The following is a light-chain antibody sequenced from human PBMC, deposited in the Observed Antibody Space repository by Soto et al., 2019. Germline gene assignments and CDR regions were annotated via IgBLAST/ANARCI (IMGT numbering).Light chain of an antibody. V-gene: IGKV3-15*01. CDR2: AAS. J-gene: IGKJ1*01. Sequence: EAVMTQSPATLSVSPGERATLSCRASQSVSGDLAWYQQKPGQAPRLLIFAASTRATSVPARFTGSRSGTEFTLTISSLQSEDFAIYYCQRYNNWPRTFGRGTKVAIK. CDR3: QRYNNWPRT. CDR1: QSVSGD.